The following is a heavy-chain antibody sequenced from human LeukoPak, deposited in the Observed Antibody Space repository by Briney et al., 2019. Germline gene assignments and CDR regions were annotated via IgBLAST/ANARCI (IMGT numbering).Heavy chain of an antibody. D-gene: IGHD1-1*01. Sequence: PSETLSLTCSVSGGSISNDYWSWIRLPPGQGLEWIGYIYYSGSTNYNPSLSNRVTISVDTSKNQFSLRLSSVTAADTAVYYCARDRTGNNWFDPWGQGTLVTVSS. J-gene: IGHJ5*01. V-gene: IGHV4-59*01. CDR2: IYYSGST. CDR3: ARDRTGNNWFDP. CDR1: GGSISNDY.